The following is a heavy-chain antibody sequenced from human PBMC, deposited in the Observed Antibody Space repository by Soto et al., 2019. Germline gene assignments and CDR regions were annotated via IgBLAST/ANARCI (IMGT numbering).Heavy chain of an antibody. CDR3: AKGSRRSGYSYGYYFDY. V-gene: IGHV3-64*04. Sequence: PGGSLRLSCSCSGFTFSRYSLMWFRQAPGKGLEYVSTINSIGDNTWYADSVKGRFTTSRDNSKNTLYLQMNSLRAEDTAVYYCAKGSRRSGYSYGYYFDYWGQGTLVTGSS. CDR1: GFTFSRYS. CDR2: INSIGDNT. J-gene: IGHJ4*02. D-gene: IGHD5-18*01.